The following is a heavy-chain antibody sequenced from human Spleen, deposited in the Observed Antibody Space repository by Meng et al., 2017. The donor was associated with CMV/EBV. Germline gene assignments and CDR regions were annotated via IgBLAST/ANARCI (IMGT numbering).Heavy chain of an antibody. CDR1: LCLYP. D-gene: IGHD2-2*02. CDR3: ARHPYCSSASCYRDWYFEL. V-gene: IGHV1-69*02. J-gene: IGHJ2*01. Sequence: LCLYPIILVPQAPGPGLEWMGMITPVLGISNYAQKFLGRVTISADKSTATAYMEVSSLRSEDTAVYYCARHPYCSSASCYRDWYFELWGRGTLVTVSS. CDR2: ITPVLGIS.